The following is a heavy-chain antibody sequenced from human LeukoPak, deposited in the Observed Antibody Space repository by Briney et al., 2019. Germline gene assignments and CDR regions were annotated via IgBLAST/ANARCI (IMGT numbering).Heavy chain of an antibody. V-gene: IGHV4-39*07. CDR2: IYHSGST. CDR3: ARKSGWYFDY. D-gene: IGHD6-25*01. CDR1: GGSVSSSSYY. Sequence: NPSETLSLTCTVSGGSVSSSSYYWGWIRQPPGKGLEWIGSIYHSGSTYYNPSLKSRVTISVDTSKNQFSLKLSSVTAADTAVYYCARKSGWYFDYWGQGTLVTVSS. J-gene: IGHJ4*02.